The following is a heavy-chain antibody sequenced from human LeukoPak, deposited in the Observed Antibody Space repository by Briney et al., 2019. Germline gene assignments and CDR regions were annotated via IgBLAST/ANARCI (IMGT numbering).Heavy chain of an antibody. D-gene: IGHD5-18*01. V-gene: IGHV4-59*01. J-gene: IGHJ4*02. CDR1: GGSISSYY. CDR2: IYYSGST. Sequence: SETLSLTCTVSGGSISSYYWSWIRQPPGKGLEWIGYIYYSGSTNYNPSLKSRVTISVDTSKNQFSLKLSSVTAADTAVYYCARLTAMVPCYFDYWGQGTLVTVSS. CDR3: ARLTAMVPCYFDY.